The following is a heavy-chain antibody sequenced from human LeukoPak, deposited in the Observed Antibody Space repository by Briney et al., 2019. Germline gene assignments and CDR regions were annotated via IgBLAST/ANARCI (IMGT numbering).Heavy chain of an antibody. CDR3: ARGPLGRFLEWLFLDY. CDR1: GGSISSYY. D-gene: IGHD3-3*01. CDR2: IYYSGST. J-gene: IGHJ4*02. V-gene: IGHV4-59*01. Sequence: SETLSLTCTVSGGSISSYYWSWIRQPPGKGLEWIGYIYYSGSTDYNPSLKSRVTISVDTSKNQFSLKLSSVTAADTAVYYCARGPLGRFLEWLFLDYWGQGTLVTVSS.